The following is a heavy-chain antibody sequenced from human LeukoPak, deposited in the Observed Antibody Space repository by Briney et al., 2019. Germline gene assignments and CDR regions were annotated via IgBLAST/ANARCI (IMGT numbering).Heavy chain of an antibody. CDR3: ARAPNSDCSSTSCS. CDR2: ISSSSSYI. D-gene: IGHD2-2*01. J-gene: IGHJ5*02. CDR1: GFTFSSYS. V-gene: IGHV3-21*01. Sequence: GGSLRPSCAASGFTFSSYSMNWVRQAPGKGLEWVSSISSSSSYIYYADSVKGRFTISRGNAKNSLYLQMNSLRAEDTAVYYCARAPNSDCSSTSCSWGQGTLVTVSS.